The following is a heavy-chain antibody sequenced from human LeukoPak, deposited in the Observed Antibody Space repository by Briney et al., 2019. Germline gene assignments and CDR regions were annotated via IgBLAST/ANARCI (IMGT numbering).Heavy chain of an antibody. V-gene: IGHV4-59*08. Sequence: PSETLSLTCTASGGSISSYYWSWIRQPPGKGLEWIGYIYYSGSTNYNPSLKSRVTISVDTSKNQFSLKLSSVTAADTAVYYCARLPYSSNYYFDYWGQGTLVTVSS. CDR1: GGSISSYY. CDR2: IYYSGST. CDR3: ARLPYSSNYYFDY. D-gene: IGHD6-13*01. J-gene: IGHJ4*02.